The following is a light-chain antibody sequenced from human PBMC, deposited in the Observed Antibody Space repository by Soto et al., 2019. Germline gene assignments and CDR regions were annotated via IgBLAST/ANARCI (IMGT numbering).Light chain of an antibody. V-gene: IGKV1-12*01. CDR3: QQANSFPIT. CDR1: QGISTW. CDR2: AAS. J-gene: IGKJ5*01. Sequence: IQMTQSPSSLSASVGDRVTITCRASQGISTWLAWYQQKPGQAPKLLIYAASVLESGVPSRFSGSGSGTDFTLTISSVQPEDFATYRCQQANSFPITFGQGTRLEIK.